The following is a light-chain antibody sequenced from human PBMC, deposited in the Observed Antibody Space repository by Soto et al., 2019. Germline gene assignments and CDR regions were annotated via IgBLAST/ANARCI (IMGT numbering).Light chain of an antibody. Sequence: EIVLTQSPGTLSLSPGERATLSCRASETVNSNYLAWYQQKRGQAPRLLIYGASRRATGIPGRFSGSGSGTDFTLTITRLEPEDFAVYYCQQYGSSRTFGQGTKVDIK. CDR1: ETVNSNY. V-gene: IGKV3-20*01. CDR3: QQYGSSRT. CDR2: GAS. J-gene: IGKJ1*01.